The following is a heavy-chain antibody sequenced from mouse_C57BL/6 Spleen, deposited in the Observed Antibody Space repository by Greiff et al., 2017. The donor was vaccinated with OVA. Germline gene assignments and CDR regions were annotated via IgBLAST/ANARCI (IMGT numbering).Heavy chain of an antibody. D-gene: IGHD1-1*01. CDR1: GYTFTSYW. J-gene: IGHJ2*01. V-gene: IGHV1-55*01. CDR3: ARDGDYYGSSYFDY. Sequence: QVQLQQPGAELVKPGASVKMSCKASGYTFTSYWITWVKQRPGQGLEWIGDIYPGSGCTNYNEQFKSKATLPVDTSSSTAYMQRSSLTSEDSAVYYCARDGDYYGSSYFDYWGQGTTLTVSS. CDR2: IYPGSGCT.